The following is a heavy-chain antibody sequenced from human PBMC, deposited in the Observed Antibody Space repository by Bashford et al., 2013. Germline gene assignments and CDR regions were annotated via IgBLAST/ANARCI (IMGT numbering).Heavy chain of an antibody. Sequence: ASVKVSCKASGYTFTGYYMHWVRQAPGQGLEWMGWISAYNGNTNYAQKFQGRVTMTRNTSISTAYMELSSLRSEDTAVYYCARGLPLLTRKVVPAAGWFDPWGQGTLVTVSS. D-gene: IGHD2-2*01. CDR1: GYTFTGYY. V-gene: IGHV1-8*02. CDR2: ISAYNGNT. J-gene: IGHJ5*02. CDR3: ARGLPLLTRKVVPAAGWFDP.